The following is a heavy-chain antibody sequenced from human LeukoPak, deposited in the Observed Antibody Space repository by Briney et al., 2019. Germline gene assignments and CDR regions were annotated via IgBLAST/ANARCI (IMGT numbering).Heavy chain of an antibody. Sequence: GGSLRLSCAVSGFTFSDYWMTWVRQAPGRGLEWVANIKEDGSDKQYVDSVQGRFTISRDNAGNPLHLQMNSLRVEDTAVYYCVRESGVWVGPGIGRPLDVWGKGTAVTVSS. CDR1: GFTFSDYW. V-gene: IGHV3-7*01. CDR2: IKEDGSDK. D-gene: IGHD3-16*01. CDR3: VRESGVWVGPGIGRPLDV. J-gene: IGHJ6*04.